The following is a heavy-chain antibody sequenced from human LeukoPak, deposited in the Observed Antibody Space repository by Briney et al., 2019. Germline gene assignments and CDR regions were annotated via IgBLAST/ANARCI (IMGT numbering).Heavy chain of an antibody. Sequence: GRSLRLSCAASGFTFSSYGMHWVRQAPGKGLEWVAVIWYDGSNKYYADSVKGRFTISRDNSKNTLYLQMNSLRAEDTAVYYCAGEYYDFWSGYYYGMDVWGQGTTVTVSS. CDR3: AGEYYDFWSGYYYGMDV. J-gene: IGHJ6*02. CDR1: GFTFSSYG. V-gene: IGHV3-33*01. CDR2: IWYDGSNK. D-gene: IGHD3-3*01.